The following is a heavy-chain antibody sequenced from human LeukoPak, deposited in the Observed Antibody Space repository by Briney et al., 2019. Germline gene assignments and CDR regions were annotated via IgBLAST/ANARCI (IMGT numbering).Heavy chain of an antibody. D-gene: IGHD3-3*01. CDR1: GFTFSSYG. J-gene: IGHJ6*03. V-gene: IGHV3-30*02. Sequence: TGGSLRLSCAASGFTFSSYGMHWVRQAPGKGLEWVAFIRYDGSNKYYADSVKGRFTISRDNSKNTLYLQMNSLRAEDTAVYYCAKDPRFLSGDYDFWSDMGSCYYYMDVWGKGTTVTVSS. CDR3: AKDPRFLSGDYDFWSDMGSCYYYMDV. CDR2: IRYDGSNK.